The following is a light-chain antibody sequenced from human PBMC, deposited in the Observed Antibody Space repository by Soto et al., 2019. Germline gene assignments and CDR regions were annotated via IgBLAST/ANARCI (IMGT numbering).Light chain of an antibody. V-gene: IGKV3-11*01. Sequence: TRSPFTXSAAQAKRAPLPCRASQNIGNKAGWYQKKPGQDXSXXXYDESNRQTEIHARFSGSGSGKEFTLTISSIEPEEFVVYSCQRDRSYRGTVGEGTRLEI. CDR2: DES. CDR3: QRDRSYRGT. CDR1: QNIGNK. J-gene: IGKJ5*01.